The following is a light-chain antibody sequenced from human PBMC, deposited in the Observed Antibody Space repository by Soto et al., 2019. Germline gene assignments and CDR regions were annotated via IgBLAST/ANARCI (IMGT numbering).Light chain of an antibody. CDR2: DVS. CDR3: SSYTSSSTRV. J-gene: IGLJ1*01. Sequence: QSALTQPASVSGSPGQSITISCTGTSIDVGGYNYVSWYQQHPGKAPKLMIYDVSNRPSGVSNRFSGSKSCNTASLTISWLQAEDEADYYCSSYTSSSTRVFGTGTKVTVL. V-gene: IGLV2-14*01. CDR1: SIDVGGYNY.